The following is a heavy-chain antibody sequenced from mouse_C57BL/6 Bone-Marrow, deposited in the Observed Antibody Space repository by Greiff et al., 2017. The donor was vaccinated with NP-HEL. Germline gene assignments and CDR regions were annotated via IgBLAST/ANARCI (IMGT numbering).Heavy chain of an antibody. CDR3: AKENYDGYYKDWYFDV. Sequence: EVKLQQSGPELVKPGASVKISCKASGYSFTGYYMHWVKQSHGNILDWIGYIYPYNGVSSYNQKFKGKATLTVDKSSSTAYMELRSLTSEDSAVYYCAKENYDGYYKDWYFDVWGTGTTVTVSS. D-gene: IGHD2-3*01. J-gene: IGHJ1*03. V-gene: IGHV1-31*01. CDR1: GYSFTGYY. CDR2: IYPYNGVS.